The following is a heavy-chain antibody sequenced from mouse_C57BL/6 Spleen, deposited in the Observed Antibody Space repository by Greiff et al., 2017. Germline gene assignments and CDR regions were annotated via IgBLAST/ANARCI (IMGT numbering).Heavy chain of an antibody. CDR1: GFNIKNTY. V-gene: IGHV14-3*01. Sequence: EVQLQQSVAELVRPGASVKLSCTASGFNIKNTYMHWVKQRPEQGLEWIGRIDPANGNTKYAPKFQGKATITADTSSNTAYLQLSSLTSEATAIYYCARGEDYGSSDFDYWGQGTTLTVSS. J-gene: IGHJ2*01. CDR3: ARGEDYGSSDFDY. D-gene: IGHD1-1*01. CDR2: IDPANGNT.